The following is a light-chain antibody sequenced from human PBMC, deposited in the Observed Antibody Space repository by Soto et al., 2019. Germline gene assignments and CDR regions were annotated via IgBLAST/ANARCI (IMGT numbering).Light chain of an antibody. Sequence: EIVMTQSPASLSVSPGERATLSCRASQSVSSDLAWYQHKFGQAPRLLIYSTSTRVTGLPARFSGSGSGTEFSLTISSLQSEDLAVYYCQQYHSWPLTFGGGTKVDIK. J-gene: IGKJ4*01. CDR2: STS. CDR1: QSVSSD. V-gene: IGKV3-15*01. CDR3: QQYHSWPLT.